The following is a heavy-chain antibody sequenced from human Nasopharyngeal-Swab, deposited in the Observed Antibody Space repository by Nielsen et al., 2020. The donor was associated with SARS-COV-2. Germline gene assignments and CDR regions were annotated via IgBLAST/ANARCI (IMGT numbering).Heavy chain of an antibody. V-gene: IGHV1-3*04. CDR3: VRAYYDSGGFSNPFDN. D-gene: IGHD3-22*01. J-gene: IGHJ4*02. Sequence: ASVKVSCKASGYTFTSYAIHWVRQAPGQRLEWMGWINTGNGVTKYSEKFQDRVTITRDTLANIAYMDPSSLRSEDTAVYYCVRAYYDSGGFSNPFDNWGQGTLVTVSS. CDR2: INTGNGVT. CDR1: GYTFTSYA.